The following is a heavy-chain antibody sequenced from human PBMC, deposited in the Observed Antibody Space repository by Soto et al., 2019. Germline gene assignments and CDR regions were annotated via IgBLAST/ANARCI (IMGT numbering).Heavy chain of an antibody. V-gene: IGHV4-4*07. J-gene: IGHJ5*02. CDR1: GGSISRYY. Sequence: VQLQESGPGLVKPSETLSLSCTVSGGSISRYYWSWIRQPAGKGLEWIRRIHTTGSINYNPSLKSRVTMSADMSRNQLSLKLSSVTAADTAVYYCARNYYDSSGYYYPLGSWGQGTLVTVSS. D-gene: IGHD3-22*01. CDR2: IHTTGSI. CDR3: ARNYYDSSGYYYPLGS.